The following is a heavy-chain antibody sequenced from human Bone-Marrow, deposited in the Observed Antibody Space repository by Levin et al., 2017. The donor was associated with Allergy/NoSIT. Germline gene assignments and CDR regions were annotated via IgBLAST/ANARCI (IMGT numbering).Heavy chain of an antibody. CDR1: GGSVTTTNW. Sequence: SQTLSLTCVVSGGSVTTTNWWSWVRHTPGKGLEWIGQVYHRGSTNYNPSLRGRVTISLDKSKNQFSLRLTSVTATDTATYYCARVGDVSEFYYAVDVWGPGAPVTVSS. CDR2: VYHRGST. CDR3: ARVGDVSEFYYAVDV. J-gene: IGHJ6*02. V-gene: IGHV4-4*02. D-gene: IGHD2/OR15-2a*01.